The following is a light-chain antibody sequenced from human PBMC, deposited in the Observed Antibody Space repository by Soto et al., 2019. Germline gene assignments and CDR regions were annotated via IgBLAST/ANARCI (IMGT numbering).Light chain of an antibody. V-gene: IGLV2-23*01. J-gene: IGLJ1*01. CDR2: EGS. CDR1: SSDGGSYNL. Sequence: SALTQPASVSGSPGQSITISCTGTSSDGGSYNLVSWYQQHPGKAPKLMIYEGSKRPSGVSNRFSGSKSGNTASLTISGLQAEDEADYYCCSYAGSSPYVFGTGTKVTVL. CDR3: CSYAGSSPYV.